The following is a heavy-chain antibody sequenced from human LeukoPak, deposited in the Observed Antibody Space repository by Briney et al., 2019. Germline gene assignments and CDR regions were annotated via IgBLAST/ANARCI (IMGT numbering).Heavy chain of an antibody. J-gene: IGHJ6*03. V-gene: IGHV4-34*01. Sequence: SETLSLTCAVYGGSFSGYYWSWIRQPPGKGLEWIGEINHSGSTYYNPSLKSRVTISVDTSKNQFSLKLSSVTAADTAVYYCARTGDLLNYDSSGYYYNYYYYYMDVWGKGTTVTVSS. CDR3: ARTGDLLNYDSSGYYYNYYYYYMDV. D-gene: IGHD3-22*01. CDR2: INHSGST. CDR1: GGSFSGYY.